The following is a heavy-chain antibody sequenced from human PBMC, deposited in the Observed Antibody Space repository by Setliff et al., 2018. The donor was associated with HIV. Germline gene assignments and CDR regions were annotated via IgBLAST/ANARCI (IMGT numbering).Heavy chain of an antibody. Sequence: SETLSLTCTVSGGSISSGSYSWGWIRQPPGKGLEWIGRTYTSGSTNYNHSLESRVTISVDTSKNQFSLKLSSVTDADTAVYYCARDNYYASSGIDYWGQGTLVTVSS. V-gene: IGHV4-39*07. CDR3: ARDNYYASSGIDY. CDR2: TYTSGST. J-gene: IGHJ4*02. CDR1: GGSISSGSYS. D-gene: IGHD3-22*01.